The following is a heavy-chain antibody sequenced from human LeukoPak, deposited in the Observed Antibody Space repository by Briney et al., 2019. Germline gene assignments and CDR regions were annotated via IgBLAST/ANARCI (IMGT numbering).Heavy chain of an antibody. CDR1: GYTFTSYG. V-gene: IGHV1-18*01. J-gene: IGHJ6*03. D-gene: IGHD3-3*01. Sequence: ASVKVSCKASGYTFTSYGISWVRQAPGQGLEWMGWNSAYNGNTNYAQKLQGRVTMTTDTSTSTAYMELRSLRSDDTAVYYCARVEGLYYYYYMDVWGKGTTVTVSS. CDR3: ARVEGLYYYYYMDV. CDR2: NSAYNGNT.